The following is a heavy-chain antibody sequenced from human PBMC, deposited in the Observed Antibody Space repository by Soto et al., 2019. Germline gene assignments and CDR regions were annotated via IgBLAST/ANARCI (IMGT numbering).Heavy chain of an antibody. Sequence: KTSETLTLTCTVSGASLSVGPYTWGWHRQSPERGLESSMTISNMETTYYNASLENRFTISRDTSKKQFTLKLTSVAAADTAVYYCARLPTGWPNWVDPWGQGILVTVSS. CDR3: ARLPTGWPNWVDP. J-gene: IGHJ5*02. CDR1: GASLSVGPYT. D-gene: IGHD6-19*01. CDR2: ISNMETT. V-gene: IGHV4-39*01.